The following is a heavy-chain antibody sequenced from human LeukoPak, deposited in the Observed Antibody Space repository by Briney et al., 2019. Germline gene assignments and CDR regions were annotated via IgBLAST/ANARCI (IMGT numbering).Heavy chain of an antibody. D-gene: IGHD3-10*01. CDR1: GDSVSSNSAA. V-gene: IGHV6-1*01. Sequence: SQTLSLTCAISGDSVSSNSAAWSWIRQSPSRGLEWLGRTYYNSIWYTDYAVSVKGRITINPDTSKNQFSLELSSVTPEDTAVYYCAGNYYGSGSYYNSFDYWGQGILVTVSS. CDR3: AGNYYGSGSYYNSFDY. CDR2: TYYNSIWYT. J-gene: IGHJ4*02.